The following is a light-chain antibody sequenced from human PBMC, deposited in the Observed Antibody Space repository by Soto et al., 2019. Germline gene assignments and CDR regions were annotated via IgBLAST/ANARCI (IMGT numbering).Light chain of an antibody. V-gene: IGKV3-20*01. J-gene: IGKJ4*01. CDR1: QSVSTSD. CDR3: QQYDRSLT. CDR2: GAS. Sequence: EILLTQSPGTLSLSPGGRATLSCRASQSVSTSDFAWYQQKPGQAPRLLMYGASHRASGIPDRFSGSGSGTDFTLTISRLEPEDFAVYYCQQYDRSLTFGGGTKVDIK.